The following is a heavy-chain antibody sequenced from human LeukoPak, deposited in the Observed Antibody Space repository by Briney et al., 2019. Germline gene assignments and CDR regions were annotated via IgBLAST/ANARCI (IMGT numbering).Heavy chain of an antibody. J-gene: IGHJ4*02. D-gene: IGHD4-17*01. Sequence: GGSLRLSCAASGFTFSSYAMHWVRQAPGKGLEWVAVISYDGSNKYYADSVKGRFTISRDNSKNTLYLQMNSLRAEDTAVYYCAKDDYGDYGHSFDYWGQGTLLTVSS. CDR3: AKDDYGDYGHSFDY. V-gene: IGHV3-30*04. CDR1: GFTFSSYA. CDR2: ISYDGSNK.